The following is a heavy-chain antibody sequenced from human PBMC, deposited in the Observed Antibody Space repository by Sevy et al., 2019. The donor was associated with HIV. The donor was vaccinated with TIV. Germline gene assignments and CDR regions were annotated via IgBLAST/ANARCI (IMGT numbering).Heavy chain of an antibody. CDR2: ISGTGNTI. Sequence: GGCLRLSCAASGFTFSSHSMNWVRQTPGKGLEWISYISGTGNTIYYADSVKGRFTISRDNAKNSLYLQLKSLRDEHTAIYYCARVPPYYDSNVSDFWGQGSLVTVSS. CDR1: GFTFSSHS. D-gene: IGHD3-22*01. CDR3: ARVPPYYDSNVSDF. V-gene: IGHV3-48*02. J-gene: IGHJ4*02.